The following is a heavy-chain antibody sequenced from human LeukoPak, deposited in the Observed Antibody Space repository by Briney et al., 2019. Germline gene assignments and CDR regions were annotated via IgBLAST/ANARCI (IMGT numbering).Heavy chain of an antibody. CDR1: GYTLTSYG. J-gene: IGHJ5*02. V-gene: IGHV1-18*01. CDR3: ARDSAGSSGWYRGNWFDP. D-gene: IGHD6-19*01. Sequence: ASVKASCKASGYTLTSYGISWVRQAPGQGLEWMGWISAYNGNTNYAQKLQGRVTMTTDTSTSTAYMELRSLRSDDTAVYYCARDSAGSSGWYRGNWFDPWGQGTLVTVSS. CDR2: ISAYNGNT.